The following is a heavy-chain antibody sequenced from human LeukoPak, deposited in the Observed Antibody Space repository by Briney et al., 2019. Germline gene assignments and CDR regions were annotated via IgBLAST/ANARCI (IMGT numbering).Heavy chain of an antibody. CDR2: IYTSGST. CDR3: ARHVSTATTSAGWFDP. CDR1: GDSIRTYY. J-gene: IGHJ5*02. Sequence: SETLSLTCTVSGDSIRTYYWSWIRQPAGKGLEWIGRIYTSGSTNYNPSLKSRVTLSVDTSKNQLSLKLSSVTAADTAVHYCARHVSTATTSAGWFDPWGQGTLVTVSS. D-gene: IGHD1-1*01. V-gene: IGHV4-4*07.